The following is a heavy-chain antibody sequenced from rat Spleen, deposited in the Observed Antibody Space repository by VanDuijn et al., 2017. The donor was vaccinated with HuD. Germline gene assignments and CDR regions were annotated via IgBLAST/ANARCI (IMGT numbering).Heavy chain of an antibody. D-gene: IGHD5-1*01. CDR3: TGFDY. J-gene: IGHJ2*01. V-gene: IGHV5-22*01. CDR2: ISYEGSST. Sequence: EVQLVESGGGLVQPGRSMKLSCAASGFTFSDYYMAWVRQAPKKGLEWVASISYEGSSTYYGDSVKGRFTISRDNAKSTLYLQMNSLRSEDTATYYCTGFDYWGQGVMVTVSS. CDR1: GFTFSDYY.